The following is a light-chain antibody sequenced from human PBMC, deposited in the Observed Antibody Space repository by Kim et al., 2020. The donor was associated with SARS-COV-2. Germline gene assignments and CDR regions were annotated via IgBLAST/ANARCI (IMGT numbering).Light chain of an antibody. CDR2: YDS. V-gene: IGLV3-21*04. CDR1: NIGSKN. J-gene: IGLJ2*01. Sequence: AQGKTARVTCGGNNIGSKNVHWYQQKPGQAPVLVIYYDSDRPSGIPERFSGSNSGNTAPLTSSRVEAGDEADYYCQVWDSSSDHVVFGGGTQLTVL. CDR3: QVWDSSSDHVV.